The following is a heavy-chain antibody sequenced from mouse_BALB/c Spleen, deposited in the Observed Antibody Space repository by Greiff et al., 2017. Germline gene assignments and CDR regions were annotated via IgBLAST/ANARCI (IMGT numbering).Heavy chain of an antibody. CDR2: INPYNDGT. CDR1: GYTFTSYV. D-gene: IGHD2-14*01. V-gene: IGHV1-14*01. CDR3: ARGNRYPDY. J-gene: IGHJ4*01. Sequence: EVQRVESGPELVKPGASVKMSCKASGYTFTSYVMHWVKQKPGQGLEWIGYINPYNDGTKYNEKFKGKATLTSDKSSSTAYMELSSLTSEDSAVYYCARGNRYPDYWGQGTSVTVSS.